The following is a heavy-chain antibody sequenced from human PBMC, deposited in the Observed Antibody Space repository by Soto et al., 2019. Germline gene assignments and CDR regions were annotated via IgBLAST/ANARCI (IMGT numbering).Heavy chain of an antibody. CDR1: GGAISSSNW. V-gene: IGHV4-4*02. CDR3: ARDPTSGDSSGYHY. Sequence: PSETLSLTCAVSGGAISSSNWWSWVRQPPGKGLEWIGEIYHSGSTNYNPSLKSRVTISVDKSKNQFSLKLSSVTAADTAVYYCARDPTSGDSSGYHYWGQGTLVTVSS. J-gene: IGHJ4*02. CDR2: IYHSGST. D-gene: IGHD3-22*01.